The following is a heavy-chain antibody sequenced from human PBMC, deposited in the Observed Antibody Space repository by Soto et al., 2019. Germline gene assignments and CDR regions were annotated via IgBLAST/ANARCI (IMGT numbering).Heavy chain of an antibody. D-gene: IGHD2-15*01. CDR1: GYTFTSYG. CDR2: ISAYNGNT. J-gene: IGHJ3*02. V-gene: IGHV1-18*01. Sequence: ASVKVSCKASGYTFTSYGISWVRQAPGQGLEWMGWISAYNGNTDYAQKLQGRVTMTTDTSTSTAYMELRSLRSDDTAVYYCARVRDIVVVVAARGGGSAFDIWGQGTMVTVSS. CDR3: ARVRDIVVVVAARGGGSAFDI.